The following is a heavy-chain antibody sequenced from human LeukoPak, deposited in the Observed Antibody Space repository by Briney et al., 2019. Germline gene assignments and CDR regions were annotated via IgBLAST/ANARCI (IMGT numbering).Heavy chain of an antibody. CDR3: ARDSEGLLRGAYFDY. V-gene: IGHV3-7*01. J-gene: IGHJ4*02. CDR2: IKQDGSEK. CDR1: GFTFSSYW. D-gene: IGHD3-3*01. Sequence: PGGSLRLSCAASGFTFSSYWMSWVRQAPGKGLEWVANIKQDGSEKYYVDSVKGRFTISRDNAKNSLYLQMNSLRAEDTAVDYCARDSEGLLRGAYFDYWGQGTLVTVSS.